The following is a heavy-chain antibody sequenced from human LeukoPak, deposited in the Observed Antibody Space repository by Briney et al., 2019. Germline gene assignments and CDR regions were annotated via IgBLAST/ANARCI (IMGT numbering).Heavy chain of an antibody. Sequence: GASVKVSCKASGYTFTGNYIHWVRQAPGQGLEWLGRLNPNGGTTNFAQKFQGRVTVTRDTSISTAYMEVSRLRSDDTAVYYCARSVVTTTPTFDYWGQGTLVTVSS. V-gene: IGHV1-2*06. D-gene: IGHD2-21*02. CDR2: LNPNGGTT. CDR1: GYTFTGNY. J-gene: IGHJ4*02. CDR3: ARSVVTTTPTFDY.